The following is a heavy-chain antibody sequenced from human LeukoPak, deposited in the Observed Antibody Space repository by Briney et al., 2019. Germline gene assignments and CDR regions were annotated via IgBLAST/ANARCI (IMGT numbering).Heavy chain of an antibody. J-gene: IGHJ2*01. CDR1: GFTFSIHW. V-gene: IGHV3-74*01. CDR3: ARVSLRGWYFDL. CDR2: INSDGSST. Sequence: GGSLRLSCAASGFTFSIHWMHWVRQAPGKGLVWVSHINSDGSSTRYADSVKGRFTISRDNAKNTLYLQMDSLRAHDTAVYYCARVSLRGWYFDLWGRGTLVTVSS.